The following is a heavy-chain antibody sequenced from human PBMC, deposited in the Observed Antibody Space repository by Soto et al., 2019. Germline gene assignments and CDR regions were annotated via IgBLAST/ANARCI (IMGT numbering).Heavy chain of an antibody. J-gene: IGHJ6*02. Sequence: QVQLVQSGAEVKKPGSSVKVSCKASGGTFSSYAISWVRQAPGQGLEWMGGIIPIFGTANYAQKFQGRVTITADESTSTAYMELSSLRSEDTAVYYCASSHGVRGVIKVGYYYGMDVWGQGTTVTVSS. V-gene: IGHV1-69*01. CDR3: ASSHGVRGVIKVGYYYGMDV. D-gene: IGHD3-10*01. CDR2: IIPIFGTA. CDR1: GGTFSSYA.